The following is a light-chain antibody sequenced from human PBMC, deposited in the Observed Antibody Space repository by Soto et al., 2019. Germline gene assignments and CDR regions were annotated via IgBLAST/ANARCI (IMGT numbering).Light chain of an antibody. CDR2: GAS. V-gene: IGKV3-20*01. CDR1: QSVSNNY. J-gene: IGKJ1*01. CDR3: QQYDSSPRT. Sequence: IVSTQSPCTLSLSPGERASLSCISSQSVSNNYLAWYQQKPGQAPRLLIYGASSRATGIPDRFSGSGSGTDFTLTISRLEPEDFAVYYCQQYDSSPRTFGQGTKVDIK.